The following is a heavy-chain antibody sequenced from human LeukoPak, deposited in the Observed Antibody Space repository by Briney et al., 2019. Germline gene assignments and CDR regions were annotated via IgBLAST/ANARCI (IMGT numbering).Heavy chain of an antibody. CDR1: GFTFSSYA. V-gene: IGHV3-23*01. J-gene: IGHJ4*02. D-gene: IGHD4-23*01. CDR2: ISGSGGST. CDR3: AKASYGGSLYSLAS. Sequence: GGSLRLSCAASGFTFSSYAMSWVRQAPGKGLEWVSAISGSGGSTYYADSVKGRFTISRDNSKNTLYLQMNSLRAEDTAVYYCAKASYGGSLYSLASGGRGTLVTVSS.